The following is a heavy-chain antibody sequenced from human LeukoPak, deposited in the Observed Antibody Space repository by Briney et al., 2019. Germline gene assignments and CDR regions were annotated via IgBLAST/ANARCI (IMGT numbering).Heavy chain of an antibody. V-gene: IGHV3-30-3*01. D-gene: IGHD3-3*01. CDR3: ARDYDFWSGYHYFDY. CDR1: GFTFSSYA. CDR2: ISYDGSNK. J-gene: IGHJ4*02. Sequence: GGSLRLSCAASGFTFSSYAMHWVRQAPGKGLEWVAVISYDGSNKYYADSVKGRFTISRDNSKNTLYLQMNSLRAEDTAVYYCARDYDFWSGYHYFDYWGQGTLVTVFS.